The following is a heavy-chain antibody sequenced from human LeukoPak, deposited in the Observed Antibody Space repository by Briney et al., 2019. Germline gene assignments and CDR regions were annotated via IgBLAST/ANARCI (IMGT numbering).Heavy chain of an antibody. CDR2: IKTKGEGGTL. CDR3: MSDLDN. CDR1: GFTFSNAW. V-gene: IGHV3-15*01. J-gene: IGHJ4*02. Sequence: GGSLRLSCAASGFTFSNAWMNWVRQAQGKGLEWVGRIKTKGEGGTLDYAAHVKGRFTIARDDSKNTLYLQMNSLKTEDTAIYYCMSDLDNWGQGTLVTVSS.